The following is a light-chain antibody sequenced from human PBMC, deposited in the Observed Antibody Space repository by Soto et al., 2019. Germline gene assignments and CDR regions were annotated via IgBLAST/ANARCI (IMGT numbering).Light chain of an antibody. CDR3: QQSYSTPYT. J-gene: IGKJ2*01. Sequence: DIQMTQSPSSLSVSVGDRVTITCRASQSISSFLHWYQQKPGKAPQLLISASSILQSGVPSRFSGSGSVTDFTLTISSLQPEDFATYYCQQSYSTPYTFGQGTKLEIK. CDR1: QSISSF. V-gene: IGKV1-39*01. CDR2: ASS.